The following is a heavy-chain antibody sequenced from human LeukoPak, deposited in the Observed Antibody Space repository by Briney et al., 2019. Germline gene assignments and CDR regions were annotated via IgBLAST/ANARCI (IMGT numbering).Heavy chain of an antibody. CDR3: AKDWASSGWYFPFDY. CDR1: GFTFDDYA. V-gene: IGHV3-43*02. J-gene: IGHJ4*02. Sequence: GGSLRLSCAASGFTFDDYAMHWVRQAPGKGLEWVSLISGDGGSTYYADSVKGRFTISRDNSKNSLYLQMNSLRTEDTALYYCAKDWASSGWYFPFDYWGQGTLVTVSS. CDR2: ISGDGGST. D-gene: IGHD6-19*01.